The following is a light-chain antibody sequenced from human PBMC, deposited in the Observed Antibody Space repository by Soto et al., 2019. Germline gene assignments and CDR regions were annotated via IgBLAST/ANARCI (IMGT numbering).Light chain of an antibody. CDR1: QSVGHN. CDR3: QQYGDWPLT. Sequence: EIVLTQSPATLSVSAGERATLSCRASQSVGHNFAWYQQKPGQAPRLLIFTTSTRATGVPARFSGSGSGTEFTLTVSGLQSEDFAVYYCQQYGDWPLTFGGGAKVEIE. CDR2: TTS. J-gene: IGKJ4*01. V-gene: IGKV3-15*01.